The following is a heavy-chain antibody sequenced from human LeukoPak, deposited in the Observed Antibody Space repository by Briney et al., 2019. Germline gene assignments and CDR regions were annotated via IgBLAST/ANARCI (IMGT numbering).Heavy chain of an antibody. CDR2: IKQDGSEK. Sequence: GGSLRLSCAASGFTFSGYWMSWVRQAPGKGLEWAANIKQDGSEKYYVDSVKGRFTISRDNAKNSLYLQMNSLRAEDTAVYFCARDGPYSYMDVWGKGTTVTVSS. CDR3: ARDGPYSYMDV. V-gene: IGHV3-7*01. J-gene: IGHJ6*03. CDR1: GFTFSGYW.